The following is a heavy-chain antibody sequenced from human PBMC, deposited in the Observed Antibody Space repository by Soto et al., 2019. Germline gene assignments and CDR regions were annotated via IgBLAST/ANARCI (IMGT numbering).Heavy chain of an antibody. Sequence: QLQLQESGPRLVKPSETLSLTCTVSGGSISSSSYYWGWIRQPPGRGLEWIGSVYYSGNTYYHPPLKSRVTISVDTSNHQFSLKLSSGTAADTDVYYCARHPSMTTMTLGYWGQGSLVIVSS. J-gene: IGHJ4*02. CDR3: ARHPSMTTMTLGY. D-gene: IGHD1-1*01. V-gene: IGHV4-39*01. CDR2: VYYSGNT. CDR1: GGSISSSSYY.